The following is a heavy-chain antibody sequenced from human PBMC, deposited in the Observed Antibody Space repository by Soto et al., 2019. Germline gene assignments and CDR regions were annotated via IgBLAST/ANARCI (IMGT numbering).Heavy chain of an antibody. V-gene: IGHV3-23*01. CDR2: ISGSGASS. Sequence: PGGSLRLSCAASGFSFGGYAMIWVRQAPGKGLEWVADISGSGASSFFADSVRGRFVISRDNSQNTVFLQMSSLRAEDTAMYYCTKGSRGYTNYLFDPWGRGTLVTVSS. D-gene: IGHD4-4*01. CDR1: GFSFGGYA. J-gene: IGHJ5*02. CDR3: TKGSRGYTNYLFDP.